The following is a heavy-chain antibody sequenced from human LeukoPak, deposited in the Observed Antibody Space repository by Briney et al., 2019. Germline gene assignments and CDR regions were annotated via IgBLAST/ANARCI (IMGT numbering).Heavy chain of an antibody. Sequence: SETLSLTCSASDDSITMYYWTWLRQPPGKGLEWIGYIYYSGSTNYNPSLKSRVTISVDTSKNQFSLKLSSVTAADTAVYYCARVITGDLVWFDPWGQGTLVTVSS. CDR3: ARVITGDLVWFDP. J-gene: IGHJ5*02. CDR2: IYYSGST. CDR1: DDSITMYY. D-gene: IGHD7-27*01. V-gene: IGHV4-59*01.